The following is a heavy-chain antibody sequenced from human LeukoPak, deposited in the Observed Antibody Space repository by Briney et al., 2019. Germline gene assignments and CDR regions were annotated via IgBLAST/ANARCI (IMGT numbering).Heavy chain of an antibody. CDR1: GGFISSYY. V-gene: IGHV4-59*01. D-gene: IGHD3-3*02. Sequence: SETLSLTCTVSGGFISSYYWSWIRQPPGKGLEWIGYIYYSGSTNYNPSLKSRVTISVDTSKNQFSLKLSSVTAADTAVYYCARGSFMAVPEYWGQGTLVTVSS. J-gene: IGHJ4*02. CDR3: ARGSFMAVPEY. CDR2: IYYSGST.